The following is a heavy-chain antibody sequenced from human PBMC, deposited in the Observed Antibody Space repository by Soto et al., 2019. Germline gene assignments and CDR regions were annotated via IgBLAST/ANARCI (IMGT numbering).Heavy chain of an antibody. V-gene: IGHV3-23*01. D-gene: IGHD3-16*02. CDR3: TTFGGVIEKSN. CDR1: GFTFSSYA. Sequence: GGSLRLSCAASGFTFSSYAMSWVRQAPGKGLEWVSAISGSGGSTYYADSVKGRFTISRDNSKNTLYLQMNSLRAEDTAVYYCTTFGGVIEKSNWGQGTLVTVSS. J-gene: IGHJ4*02. CDR2: ISGSGGST.